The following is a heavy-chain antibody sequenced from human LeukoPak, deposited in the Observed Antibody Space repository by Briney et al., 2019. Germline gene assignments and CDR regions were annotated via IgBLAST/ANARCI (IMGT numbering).Heavy chain of an antibody. CDR3: ARGRHRAARYYFDY. J-gene: IGHJ4*02. D-gene: IGHD6-6*01. V-gene: IGHV1-8*03. CDR1: GYTFTSYD. Sequence: ASVKVSCKASGYTFTSYDINWVRQATGRGLEWMGWMNPNSGNTGYAQKFQGRVTITRNTSISTAYMELSSLRSEDTAVYYCARGRHRAARYYFDYWGQGTLVTVSS. CDR2: MNPNSGNT.